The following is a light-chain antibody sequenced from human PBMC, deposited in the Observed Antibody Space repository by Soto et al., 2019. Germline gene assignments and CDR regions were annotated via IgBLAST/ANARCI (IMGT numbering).Light chain of an antibody. CDR1: SSNIGAGYD. V-gene: IGLV1-40*01. CDR2: DSN. CDR3: QSYESSLSGYV. J-gene: IGLJ1*01. Sequence: QLVLTQPPSVSGAPGQRVIISCTGSSSNIGAGYDVHWYQQLPGTAPKLLIFDSNNRPSGVPDRFSGSRSGTSASLAITGLQAEDESDYYCQSYESSLSGYVFGTGTKVTVL.